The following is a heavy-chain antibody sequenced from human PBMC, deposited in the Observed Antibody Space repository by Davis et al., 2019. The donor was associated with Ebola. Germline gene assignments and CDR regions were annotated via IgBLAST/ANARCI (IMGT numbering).Heavy chain of an antibody. CDR1: GFTFSSYG. D-gene: IGHD6-13*01. V-gene: IGHV3-73*01. Sequence: GGSLRLSCAASGFTFSSYGMHWVRQASGKGLEWVGRIRSKANSYATAYAASVKGRFTISRDDSKNTAYLQMNSLKTEDTAVYYCTAAGQGNDYWGQGTLVTVSS. CDR2: IRSKANSYAT. J-gene: IGHJ4*02. CDR3: TAAGQGNDY.